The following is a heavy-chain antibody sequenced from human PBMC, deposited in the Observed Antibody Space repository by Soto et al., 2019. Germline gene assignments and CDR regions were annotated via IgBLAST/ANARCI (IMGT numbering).Heavy chain of an antibody. CDR3: AKGGDYDLDFDS. D-gene: IGHD2-21*02. Sequence: GGSLRLSCAASGFNFRSTAMSWVRQPPGKGLEWVSAISGAGDSPFYADSVKGRFTISRDNSKNMLYLYINSLRAEDTAIYYCAKGGDYDLDFDSWGQGTPVTVSS. CDR2: ISGAGDSP. V-gene: IGHV3-23*01. J-gene: IGHJ4*02. CDR1: GFNFRSTA.